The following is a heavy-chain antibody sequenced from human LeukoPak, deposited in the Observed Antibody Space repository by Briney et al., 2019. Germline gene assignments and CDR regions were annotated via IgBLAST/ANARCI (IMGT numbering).Heavy chain of an antibody. CDR2: ISYDGSNK. CDR3: ARDYDFWSGYSGYNWFDP. CDR1: GFTFSSYA. J-gene: IGHJ5*02. Sequence: GGSLRLSCAASGFTFSSYAMHWVRQAPGKGLEWVAVISYDGSNKYYADSVKGRFTISRDNSKNTLYLQMNSLRADDTAVYYCARDYDFWSGYSGYNWFDPWGQGTLVTVSS. D-gene: IGHD3-3*01. V-gene: IGHV3-30*04.